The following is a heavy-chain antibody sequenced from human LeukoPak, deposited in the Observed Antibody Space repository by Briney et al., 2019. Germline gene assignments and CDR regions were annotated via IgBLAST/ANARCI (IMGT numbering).Heavy chain of an antibody. CDR1: GYTFTSYY. V-gene: IGHV1-46*01. Sequence: ASVKGSCKASGYTFTSYYMHWVRQATGQGLEWMGIINPSGGSTSYAQKFQGRVTMIRDTSTSTVYMELSSLRSEETAVYYCARASSYYGSGSYRDFDYWGQGTLVTVSS. D-gene: IGHD3-10*01. J-gene: IGHJ4*02. CDR3: ARASSYYGSGSYRDFDY. CDR2: INPSGGST.